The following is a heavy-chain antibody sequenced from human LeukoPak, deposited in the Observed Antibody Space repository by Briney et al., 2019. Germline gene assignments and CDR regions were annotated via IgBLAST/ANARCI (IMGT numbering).Heavy chain of an antibody. CDR3: ARPSNYYDILTAHQPLDY. CDR2: ISAYNGNT. J-gene: IGHJ4*02. D-gene: IGHD3-9*01. CDR1: GYTFTSYG. Sequence: GASVKVSCKASGYTFTSYGISWVRQAPGQGLEWMGWISAYNGNTNYAQKLQGRVTMTTDTSTSTAYMELRSLRSDDTAVYYCARPSNYYDILTAHQPLDYWGQGTLVTVSS. V-gene: IGHV1-18*01.